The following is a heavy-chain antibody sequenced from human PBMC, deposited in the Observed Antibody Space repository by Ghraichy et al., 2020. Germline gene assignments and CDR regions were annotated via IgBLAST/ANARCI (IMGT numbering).Heavy chain of an antibody. J-gene: IGHJ3*02. CDR3: AREPVRRPFRVRDAFDI. CDR2: IIPIFGTA. V-gene: IGHV1-69*13. Sequence: SVKVSCKASGGTFSSYAISWVRQAPGQGLEWMGGIIPIFGTANYAQKFQGRVTITADESTSTAYMELSSLRSEDTAVYYCAREPVRRPFRVRDAFDIWGQGTMVTVSS. CDR1: GGTFSSYA. D-gene: IGHD3-10*01.